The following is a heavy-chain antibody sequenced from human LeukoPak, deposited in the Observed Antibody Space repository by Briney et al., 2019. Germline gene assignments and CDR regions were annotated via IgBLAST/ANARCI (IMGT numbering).Heavy chain of an antibody. CDR3: ARGVVGATTPVDY. D-gene: IGHD1-26*01. V-gene: IGHV3-21*01. J-gene: IGHJ4*02. CDR1: GFTFSSYS. Sequence: GSLRLSCAASGFTFSSYSMNWVRQAPGKWLEWVSSISSSSSYIYYADSVKGRFTISRDNAKNSLYLQMNSLRAEDTAVYYCARGVVGATTPVDYWGQGTLVTVSS. CDR2: ISSSSSYI.